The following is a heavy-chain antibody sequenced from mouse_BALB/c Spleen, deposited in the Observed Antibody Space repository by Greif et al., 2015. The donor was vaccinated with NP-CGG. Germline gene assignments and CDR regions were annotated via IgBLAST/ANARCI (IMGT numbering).Heavy chain of an antibody. D-gene: IGHD2-13*01. J-gene: IGHJ1*01. V-gene: IGHV2-2*02. CDR2: IWRGGSA. CDR1: GFSLTSYG. CDR3: ARIYGDHYYFNV. Sequence: QVQLQQPGPGLVQTSQSLSITCTVSGFSLTSYGVHWVRQSPGKGLEWLGVIWRGGSAGYNAAFISRLSISKDNSKSQIFFNMNRLQANSTVIYYCARIYGDHYYFNVWIAVTTFPVSS.